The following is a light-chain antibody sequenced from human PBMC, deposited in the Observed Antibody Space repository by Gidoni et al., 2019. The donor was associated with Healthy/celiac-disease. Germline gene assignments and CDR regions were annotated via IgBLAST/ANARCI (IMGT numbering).Light chain of an antibody. V-gene: IGKV3-15*01. CDR2: GAS. J-gene: IGKJ1*01. CDR1: QSVSSN. CDR3: QQYNNWLRT. Sequence: IVMTQSPATLSVSPGERATLSCRASQSVSSNLAWYQQKPGQAPRLLIYGASTRATGIPARFSGSGSGTEFTLTISSLQAEDGAVYYCQQYNNWLRTFGQGTKVEIK.